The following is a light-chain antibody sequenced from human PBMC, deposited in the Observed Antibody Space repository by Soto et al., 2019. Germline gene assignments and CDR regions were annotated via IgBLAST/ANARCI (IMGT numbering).Light chain of an antibody. CDR3: QQYNNWPRT. Sequence: EFVLTQSPATLSLSPGERATLSCRASQRVNINLAWYQQKPGQAPRLLIYGASTRATGIPARFSGSGSGTEFTLTISSLQSEDFGVYYCQQYNNWPRTFGQGTKVDIK. J-gene: IGKJ1*01. CDR2: GAS. CDR1: QRVNIN. V-gene: IGKV3-15*01.